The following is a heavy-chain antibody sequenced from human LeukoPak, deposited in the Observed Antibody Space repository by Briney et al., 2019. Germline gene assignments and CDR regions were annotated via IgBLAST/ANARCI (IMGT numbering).Heavy chain of an antibody. D-gene: IGHD3-22*01. CDR1: GFTFSSYE. CDR2: ISSSGSTI. Sequence: PGGSLRLSCAASGFTFSSYEMNWVRQAPGKGLEWVSYISSSGSTIYYADSVKGRFTISRDNAKNSLYLQMNSLRAEDTAVYYCARGSPYYYDSSGLVDYWGQGTLVTVSS. CDR3: ARGSPYYYDSSGLVDY. V-gene: IGHV3-48*03. J-gene: IGHJ4*02.